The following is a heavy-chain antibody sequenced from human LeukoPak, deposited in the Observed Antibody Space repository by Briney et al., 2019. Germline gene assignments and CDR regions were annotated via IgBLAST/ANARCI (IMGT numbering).Heavy chain of an antibody. J-gene: IGHJ4*02. CDR1: GFTFSSYT. CDR2: ISDSGGDR. Sequence: PGGSLRLSCTASGFTFSSYTMAWVRQAPGKGLEWVSVISDSGGDRHFADAVRGRFTISRDNAKNTLYLQMNSLRAEDTAVYYCAKAYSSSLRYSSGWDRDYWGQGTLVTVSS. D-gene: IGHD6-19*01. CDR3: AKAYSSSLRYSSGWDRDY. V-gene: IGHV3-23*01.